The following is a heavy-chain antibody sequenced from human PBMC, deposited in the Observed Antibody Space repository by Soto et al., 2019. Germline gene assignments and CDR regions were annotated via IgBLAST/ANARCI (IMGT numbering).Heavy chain of an antibody. V-gene: IGHV1-69*13. J-gene: IGHJ4*02. D-gene: IGHD3-10*01. Sequence: ASVKVSCKASGGTFSSYAISWVRQAPGQGLEWMGGIIPIFGTANYAQKFQGRVTITADESTSTAYMELSSLRSEDTAVYYCARGVSSGSGSYYTFDYWGQGTLVTVSS. CDR1: GGTFSSYA. CDR3: ARGVSSGSGSYYTFDY. CDR2: IIPIFGTA.